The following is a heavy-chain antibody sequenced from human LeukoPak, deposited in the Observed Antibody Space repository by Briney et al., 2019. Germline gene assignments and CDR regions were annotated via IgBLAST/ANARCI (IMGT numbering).Heavy chain of an antibody. J-gene: IGHJ4*02. V-gene: IGHV3-7*01. CDR3: ARDRGYSTFDY. D-gene: IGHD4-23*01. CDR2: IKEDGSEI. Sequence: PTGGSLRLSCAASAFTFSNYWMSWVRQAPGKGLEGGANIKEDGSEINYVDSVKGRFTISRDNAKNSLYLQMNSLRVDDTAVYYCARDRGYSTFDYWGQGTLVTVSS. CDR1: AFTFSNYW.